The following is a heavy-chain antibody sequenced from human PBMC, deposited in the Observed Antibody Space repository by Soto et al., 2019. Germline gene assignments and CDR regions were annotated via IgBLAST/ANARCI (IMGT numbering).Heavy chain of an antibody. Sequence: QITLNESGPPLVKPTQTLTLTCTFSGFSLSTRDVGVGWIRQPPGEALEWLGVVYWDDSKTYSPSLESRLTLPKDTSKTQGGLRINKMDPVGTATYYCAPCRGGVASFWGQGTLVTVSS. CDR1: GFSLSTRDVG. CDR3: APCRGGVASF. CDR2: VYWDDSK. D-gene: IGHD2-2*01. J-gene: IGHJ4*02. V-gene: IGHV2-5*02.